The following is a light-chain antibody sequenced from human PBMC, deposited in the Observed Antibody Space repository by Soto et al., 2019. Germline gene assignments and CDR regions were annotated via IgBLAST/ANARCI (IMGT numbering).Light chain of an antibody. V-gene: IGKV3-11*01. Sequence: IMLTQSPSTLSLSPGERATLSCRASQSVSSYLAWYQQKPGQAPRLLIYDASNRATGIPARFSGSGSGTDFTLTISSLEPEDFAVYYCQQRSNWPPLTFGQGRRLANK. CDR3: QQRSNWPPLT. CDR2: DAS. CDR1: QSVSSY. J-gene: IGKJ5*01.